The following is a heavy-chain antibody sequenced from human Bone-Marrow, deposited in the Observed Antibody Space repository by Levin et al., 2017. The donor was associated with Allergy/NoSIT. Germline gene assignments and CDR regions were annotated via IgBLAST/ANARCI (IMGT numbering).Heavy chain of an antibody. Sequence: GGSLRLSCKTSGYTFIDYYMHWVRQAPGQGLEWMGMINPSGGSTRYAQTFQGRVTMTRDTSTSTVSIELSSLRSEDTAVYYCARDWTRGAGRFYFHSWGQGTLVTVSS. CDR1: GYTFIDYY. CDR2: INPSGGST. V-gene: IGHV1-46*01. CDR3: ARDWTRGAGRFYFHS. J-gene: IGHJ4*02. D-gene: IGHD3-10*01.